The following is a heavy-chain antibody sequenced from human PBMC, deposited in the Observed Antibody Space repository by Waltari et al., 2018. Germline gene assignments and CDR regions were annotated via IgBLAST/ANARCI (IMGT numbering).Heavy chain of an antibody. V-gene: IGHV3-23*01. CDR2: ISGSGVST. D-gene: IGHD3-3*01. CDR3: AKDRDGGGSGTYYDFWSGYYFDY. J-gene: IGHJ4*02. CDR1: GFTFSSFA. Sequence: EVQLLESGGGLVQPGGSLRLSCAASGFTFSSFAMSWVRQAPGKGLEWVSVISGSGVSTNYADSVKGRFTISRDNSKNTLYLQMNSLRAEDTAIYYCAKDRDGGGSGTYYDFWSGYYFDYWGQGTLVTVSS.